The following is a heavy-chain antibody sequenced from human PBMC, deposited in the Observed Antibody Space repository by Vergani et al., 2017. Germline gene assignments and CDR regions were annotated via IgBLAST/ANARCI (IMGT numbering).Heavy chain of an antibody. CDR1: GFTFSSYG. CDR3: AKSFGALSY. CDR2: IWYDGSNK. Sequence: QVQLVESGGGVVQPGRSLRLSCAASGFTFSSYGMHWVRQAPGKGLEWVAVIWYDGSNKYYADSVKGRFTISRDNSKNTLYLQMNSLRAEDTAVYYCAKSFGALSYWGQGTLVTVSS. J-gene: IGHJ4*02. V-gene: IGHV3-33*06. D-gene: IGHD3-10*01.